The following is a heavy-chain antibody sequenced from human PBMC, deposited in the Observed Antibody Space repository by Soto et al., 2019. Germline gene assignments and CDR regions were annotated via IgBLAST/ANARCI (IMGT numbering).Heavy chain of an antibody. D-gene: IGHD6-13*01. CDR2: IYYSGST. CDR1: GGSISSSSYY. J-gene: IGHJ6*02. CDR3: ARLSRSSWYRAYYSGMDV. Sequence: KPSETLSLTCTVSGGSISSSSYYWGWIRQPPGKGLEWIGSIYYSGSTYYNPSLKSRVTISVDTSKNQFSLKLSSVTAADTAVYYCARLSRSSWYRAYYSGMDVWGQGTTVTVSS. V-gene: IGHV4-39*01.